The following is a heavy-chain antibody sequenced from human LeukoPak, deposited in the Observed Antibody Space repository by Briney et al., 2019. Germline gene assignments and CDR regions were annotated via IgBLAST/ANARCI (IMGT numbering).Heavy chain of an antibody. V-gene: IGHV4-59*01. J-gene: IGHJ4*02. Sequence: PSETLSLTCAVSGDSIRSNYWSWIRQSPGKGLEWIGYIYHTGSTNYNPSLKSRVTISVDTSKNQFSLKLSSVTAADTAVYYCARVPDHWGQGTLVTVSS. CDR1: GDSIRSNY. CDR3: ARVPDH. CDR2: IYHTGST.